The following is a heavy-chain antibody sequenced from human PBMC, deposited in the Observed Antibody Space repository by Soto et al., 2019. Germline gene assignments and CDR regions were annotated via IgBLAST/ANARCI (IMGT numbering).Heavy chain of an antibody. CDR1: GFTFSSYT. J-gene: IGHJ4*02. CDR3: ARDRSSGWFDFDY. CDR2: ITSSSTTI. D-gene: IGHD6-19*01. Sequence: GGSLRLSCAASGFTFSSYTMNWVRQAPGKGLEWVSYITSSSTTIYYADSVKGRFTISRDNAKNSLYLQMNSLRAEDTAVYYCARDRSSGWFDFDYWGQGTLVTVSS. V-gene: IGHV3-48*01.